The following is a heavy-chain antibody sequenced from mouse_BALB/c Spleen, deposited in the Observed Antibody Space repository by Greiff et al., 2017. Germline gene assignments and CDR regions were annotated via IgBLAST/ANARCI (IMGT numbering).Heavy chain of an antibody. CDR3: ARVAYDGNYAAWFAY. V-gene: IGHV2-9*02. CDR1: GFSLTSYG. Sequence: VQLKESGPGLVAPSQSLSLTCTVSGFSLTSYGVPWVRQPPGKGLEWLGVIWAGGSTNYNSALMSRLSISKDNSKSQVFLKMNSLQTDDTAMYYCARVAYDGNYAAWFAYWGQGTLVTVSA. D-gene: IGHD2-10*01. J-gene: IGHJ3*01. CDR2: IWAGGST.